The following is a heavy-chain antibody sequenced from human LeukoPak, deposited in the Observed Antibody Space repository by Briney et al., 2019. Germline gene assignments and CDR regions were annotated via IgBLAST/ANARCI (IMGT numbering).Heavy chain of an antibody. CDR2: IIPIFGTA. CDR3: ARESMVRGVIKYYYMDV. J-gene: IGHJ6*03. CDR1: GGTFSSYA. V-gene: IGHV1-69*01. D-gene: IGHD3-10*01. Sequence: ASVKVSCKASGGTFSSYAISWVRQAPGLGLEWMGGIIPIFGTANYAQKFQGRVTITADESTSTAYMELSSLRSEDTAVYYCARESMVRGVIKYYYMDVWGKGTTVTVSS.